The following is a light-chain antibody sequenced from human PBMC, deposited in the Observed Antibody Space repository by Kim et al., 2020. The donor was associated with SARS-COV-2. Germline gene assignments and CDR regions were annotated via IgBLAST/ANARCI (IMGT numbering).Light chain of an antibody. Sequence: SPGESATRSDRASQSVRSLLAWYQQKPRQSPSLRFYNASTRATGIPARFSGSGSGTEFTPTIISRQSEDSAIYYCQQYNNCPPLTFGGGTKVEIK. V-gene: IGKV3-15*01. CDR1: QSVRSL. J-gene: IGKJ4*01. CDR2: NAS. CDR3: QQYNNCPPLT.